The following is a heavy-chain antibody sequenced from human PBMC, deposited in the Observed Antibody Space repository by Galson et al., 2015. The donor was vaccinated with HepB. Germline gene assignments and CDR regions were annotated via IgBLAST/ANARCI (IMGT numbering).Heavy chain of an antibody. V-gene: IGHV3-15*01. J-gene: IGHJ4*02. CDR2: IRSKTAGGTI. CDR3: TTAPLDY. CDR1: GFTFSNAW. Sequence: SLRLSCAASGFTFSNAWMSWVRQAPGKGLEWVGRIRSKTAGGTIDYPAPVKDRFTVLRDDSKNMLYLQMNSLKTEDTAVYYCTTAPLDYWGQGTLVTVSS.